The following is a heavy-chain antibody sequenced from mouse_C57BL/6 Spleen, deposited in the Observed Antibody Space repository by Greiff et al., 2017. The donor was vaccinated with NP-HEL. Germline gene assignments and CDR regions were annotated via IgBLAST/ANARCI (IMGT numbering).Heavy chain of an antibody. Sequence: DVHLVESGGGLVKPGGSLKLSCAASGFTFSSYAMSWVRQTPEKRLEWVATISDGGSYTYYPDNVKGRFTISRDNAKNNLYLQMSHLKSEDTAMYYCARDRTLDYWGQGTTLTVSS. CDR2: ISDGGSYT. V-gene: IGHV5-4*01. CDR1: GFTFSSYA. CDR3: ARDRTLDY. J-gene: IGHJ2*01.